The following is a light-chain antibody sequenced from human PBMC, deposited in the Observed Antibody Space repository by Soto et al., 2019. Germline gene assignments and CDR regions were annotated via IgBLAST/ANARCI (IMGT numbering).Light chain of an antibody. Sequence: QLVLTQSPSASASLGASVKLTCTLSSGHSYYAIAWHQQQPEKGPRYLMKLNSDGSHSKGDGIPDRFSGSSSGAERYLTISSLQSEDEADDYCQTWGTGGVVFGGGTQLTVL. CDR1: SGHSYYA. V-gene: IGLV4-69*01. CDR3: QTWGTGGVV. CDR2: LNSDGSH. J-gene: IGLJ2*01.